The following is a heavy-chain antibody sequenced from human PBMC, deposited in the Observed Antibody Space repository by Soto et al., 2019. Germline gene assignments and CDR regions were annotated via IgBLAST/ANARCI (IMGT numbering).Heavy chain of an antibody. CDR1: GFTFSSYA. CDR2: ISYDGSNK. V-gene: IGHV3-30*18. D-gene: IGHD3-22*01. CDR3: AKDWTITMTWTQMPDY. Sequence: PGGSLRLSCAASGFTFSSYAMHWVRQAPGKGLEWVAVISYDGSNKYYADSVKGRFTISRDNSKNTLYLQMNSLRAEDTAVYYCAKDWTITMTWTQMPDYWGQGTLVTVSS. J-gene: IGHJ4*02.